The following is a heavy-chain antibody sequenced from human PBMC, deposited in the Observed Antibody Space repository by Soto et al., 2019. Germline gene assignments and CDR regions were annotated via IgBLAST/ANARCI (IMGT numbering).Heavy chain of an antibody. V-gene: IGHV3-33*01. CDR2: IWYDGSNK. CDR3: ARVGPSGSYYYYGMDV. J-gene: IGHJ6*02. CDR1: GFTFSSYG. Sequence: VQLVESGGGVVQPGRSLRLSCAASGFTFSSYGMHWVRQAPGKGLEWVAVIWYDGSNKYYADSVKGRFTISRDNSKNTLYLQMNSLRAEDTAVYYCARVGPSGSYYYYGMDVWGQGTTVTVSS. D-gene: IGHD5-12*01.